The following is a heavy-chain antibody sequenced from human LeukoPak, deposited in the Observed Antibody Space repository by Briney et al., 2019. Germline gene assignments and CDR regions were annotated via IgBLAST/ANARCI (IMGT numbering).Heavy chain of an antibody. D-gene: IGHD3-3*01. Sequence: GGSLRLSCAASGLTFSGSAMHWVRQASGKGLEWVGRIRSKANSYATAYAASVKGRFTISRDDSKNTAYLQMNSLKTGETAVYYCSRDRGPTYYDFWSGYYTNYYYYYMDVWGKGTTVTVSS. CDR1: GLTFSGSA. V-gene: IGHV3-73*01. J-gene: IGHJ6*03. CDR3: SRDRGPTYYDFWSGYYTNYYYYYMDV. CDR2: IRSKANSYAT.